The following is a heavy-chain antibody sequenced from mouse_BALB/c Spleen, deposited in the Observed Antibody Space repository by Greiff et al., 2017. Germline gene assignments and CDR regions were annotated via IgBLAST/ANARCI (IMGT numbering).Heavy chain of an antibody. D-gene: IGHD2-4*01. CDR2: ISSGGSYT. V-gene: IGHV5-9-4*01. CDR3: ATTMITPYAMDY. J-gene: IGHJ4*01. CDR1: GFTFSSYA. Sequence: DVMLVESGGGLVKPGGSLKLSCAASGFTFSSYAMSWVRQSPEKRLEWVAEISSGGSYTYYPDTVTGRFTISRDNAKNTLYLEMSSLRSEDTAMYYCATTMITPYAMDYWGQGTSVTVSS.